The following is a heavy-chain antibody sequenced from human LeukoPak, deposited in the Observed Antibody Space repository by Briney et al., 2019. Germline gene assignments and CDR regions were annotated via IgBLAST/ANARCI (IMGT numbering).Heavy chain of an antibody. CDR2: INHSGST. CDR3: ARVRFGGDFWSGYYTETPFDY. Sequence: SETLSLTCTVSGGSISSYYWSWIRQPPGRGLEWIGEINHSGSTNYNPSLKSRVTISVDTSKNQFSLKLSSVTAADTAVYYCARVRFGGDFWSGYYTETPFDYWGQGTLVTVSS. D-gene: IGHD3-3*01. J-gene: IGHJ4*02. V-gene: IGHV4-34*01. CDR1: GGSISSYY.